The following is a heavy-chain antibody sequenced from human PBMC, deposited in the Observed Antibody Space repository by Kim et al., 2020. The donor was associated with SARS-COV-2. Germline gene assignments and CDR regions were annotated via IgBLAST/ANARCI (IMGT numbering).Heavy chain of an antibody. CDR3: ARENLPSYYDSSGPPDY. J-gene: IGHJ4*02. CDR1: GYTFTSYY. CDR2: INPSGGST. V-gene: IGHV1-46*01. D-gene: IGHD3-22*01. Sequence: ASVKVSCKASGYTFTSYYMHWVRQAPGQGLEWMGIINPSGGSTSYAQKFQGRVTMTRDTSTSTVYMELSSLRSEDTAVYYCARENLPSYYDSSGPPDYWGQGTLVTVSS.